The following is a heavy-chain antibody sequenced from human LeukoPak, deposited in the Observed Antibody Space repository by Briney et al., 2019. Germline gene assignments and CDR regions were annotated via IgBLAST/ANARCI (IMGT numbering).Heavy chain of an antibody. J-gene: IGHJ4*02. V-gene: IGHV3-64*01. CDR1: GFIFGTYA. CDR3: ARDHYYDSSAYYAPGGY. CDR2: ISGNGGNT. D-gene: IGHD3-22*01. Sequence: GGSLRLSCAASGFIFGTYAMHWVRQAPGKGLEYVSSISGNGGNTYYANSVKGRFTISRDNSKNTLYLQMGSLRTEDMAVYYCARDHYYDSSAYYAPGGYWGQGTLVTVSS.